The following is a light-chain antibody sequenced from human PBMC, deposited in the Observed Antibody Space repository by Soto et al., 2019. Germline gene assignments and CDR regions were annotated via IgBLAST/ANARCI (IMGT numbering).Light chain of an antibody. J-gene: IGKJ5*01. CDR1: QGISSY. CDR3: QHLDSYST. V-gene: IGKV1-9*01. Sequence: DIQLTQSPSFLSASVGDRVTITCRASQGISSYLAWYQQKPGKAPKLLFYAASTLQSGLPSRFSGRGSGTAFTLTISRLQPEDFAPYYCQHLDSYSTFGQGTRLQMK. CDR2: AAS.